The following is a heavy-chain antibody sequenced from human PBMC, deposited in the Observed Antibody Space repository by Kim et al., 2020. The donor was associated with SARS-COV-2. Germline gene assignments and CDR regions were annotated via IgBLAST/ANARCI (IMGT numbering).Heavy chain of an antibody. Sequence: ADSVKGRVTISRYNAKNTLYLQMNSLRAEETAVYYCARENEMATIHFDYWGQGTLVTVSS. CDR3: ARENEMATIHFDY. V-gene: IGHV3-74*01. J-gene: IGHJ4*02.